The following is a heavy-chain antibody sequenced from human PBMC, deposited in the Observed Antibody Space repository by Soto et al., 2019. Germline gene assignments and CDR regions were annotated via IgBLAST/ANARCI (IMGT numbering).Heavy chain of an antibody. J-gene: IGHJ4*02. CDR2: IKSKIDGGTA. V-gene: IGHV3-15*01. Sequence: EVQLVESGGGLVKPGGSLRLSCAASGFTFSNAWMSWVRQAPGKGLEWVGRIKSKIDGGTADYAAPVKGRFSISRDDSKNTLYLQMNSLKNEDTAVYYCTRDILVVPTAYLETYYFDYWGQGTLATVSS. CDR3: TRDILVVPTAYLETYYFDY. D-gene: IGHD2-2*01. CDR1: GFTFSNAW.